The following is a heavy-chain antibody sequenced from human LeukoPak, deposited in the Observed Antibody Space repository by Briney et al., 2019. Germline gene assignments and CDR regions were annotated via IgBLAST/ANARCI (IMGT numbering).Heavy chain of an antibody. CDR1: GYTFTSYG. Sequence: ASVKVSCKASGYTFTSYGISWVRQAPGQGLEWMGWISAYNGNTNYAQKLQGRVTMTTDTSTSTAYMELRSLRSDDTAAYYCARATPSSSVLRFLEWLSTDYYYYGMDVWGQGTTVTVSS. CDR2: ISAYNGNT. J-gene: IGHJ6*02. CDR3: ARATPSSSVLRFLEWLSTDYYYYGMDV. D-gene: IGHD3-3*01. V-gene: IGHV1-18*01.